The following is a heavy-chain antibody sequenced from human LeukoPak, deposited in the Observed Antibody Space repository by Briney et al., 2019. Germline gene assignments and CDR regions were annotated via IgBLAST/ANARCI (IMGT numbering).Heavy chain of an antibody. V-gene: IGHV3-73*01. J-gene: IGHJ1*01. CDR3: TRPYYDSSGYLYFQH. D-gene: IGHD3-22*01. Sequence: GGSLRLSCAASGFTFSGSAMHWVRQASGKGLEWVGRIRSKANSYATAYAASVKGRFTISRDDSKNTAYLQMNSLKTEDTAVYYCTRPYYDSSGYLYFQHWGQGTLVTVSS. CDR2: IRSKANSYAT. CDR1: GFTFSGSA.